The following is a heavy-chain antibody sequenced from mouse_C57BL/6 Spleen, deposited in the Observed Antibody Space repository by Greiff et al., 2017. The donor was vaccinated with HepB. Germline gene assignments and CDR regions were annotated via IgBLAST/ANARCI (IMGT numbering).Heavy chain of an antibody. Sequence: EVQLQESGGGLVQPGGSLKLSCAASGFTFSDYYMYWVRQTPEKRLEWVAYISNGGGSTYYPDTVKGRFTISSDNAKNTLYLQMSRLKSEDTAMYYCAIQGYGNYGWFAYWGQGTLVTVSA. D-gene: IGHD2-1*01. CDR3: AIQGYGNYGWFAY. CDR1: GFTFSDYY. J-gene: IGHJ3*01. V-gene: IGHV5-12*01. CDR2: ISNGGGST.